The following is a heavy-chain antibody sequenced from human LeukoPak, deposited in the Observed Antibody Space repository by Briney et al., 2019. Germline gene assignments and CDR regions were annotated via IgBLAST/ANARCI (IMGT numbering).Heavy chain of an antibody. CDR1: GFTFDTYP. V-gene: IGHV3-48*02. CDR3: ARGPGYGHYFDY. J-gene: IGHJ4*02. D-gene: IGHD5-12*01. Sequence: PGGSLRLSCAAAGFTFDTYPMNWVRQAPGRGLEWISYISSNRDTIYYAASVKGRFTISRDNARYSLYLQMNSLRDEDTAVYYCARGPGYGHYFDYWGQAALVTVSS. CDR2: ISSNRDTI.